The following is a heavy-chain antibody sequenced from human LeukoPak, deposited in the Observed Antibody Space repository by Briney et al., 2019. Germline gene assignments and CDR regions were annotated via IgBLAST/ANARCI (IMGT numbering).Heavy chain of an antibody. Sequence: SETLSLTCTVSGYSISSGYYWGWIRQPPGKGLEWIGSIYHSGSTYYNPSLKSRVTISVDTSKNQFSLKLSSVTAADTAVYYCARASMVRGRFDYWGQGTLVTVSS. CDR2: IYHSGST. CDR1: GYSISSGYY. CDR3: ARASMVRGRFDY. D-gene: IGHD3-10*01. V-gene: IGHV4-38-2*02. J-gene: IGHJ4*02.